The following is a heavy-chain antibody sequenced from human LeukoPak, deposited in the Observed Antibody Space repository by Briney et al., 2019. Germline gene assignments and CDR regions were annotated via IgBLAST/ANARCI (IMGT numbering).Heavy chain of an antibody. J-gene: IGHJ4*02. CDR3: AKASRQAAVASPLDY. CDR1: GFTFTPYA. CDR2: IGGVGDRT. V-gene: IGHV3-23*01. D-gene: IGHD6-19*01. Sequence: GGSRRLSCAASGFTFTPYAMSWVRQAPGKGREWVAGIGGVGDRTYYADSVKGRFTISRDNSKDTLFLQMNSLKAEDTAVYYCAKASRQAAVASPLDYWGQGTLVTVSP.